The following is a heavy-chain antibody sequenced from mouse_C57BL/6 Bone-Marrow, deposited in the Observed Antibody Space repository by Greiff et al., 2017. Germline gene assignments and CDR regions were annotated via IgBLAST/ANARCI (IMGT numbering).Heavy chain of an antibody. CDR2: ISSGGSYT. CDR3: ARPIITTVVAFDY. CDR1: GFTFSSYG. J-gene: IGHJ2*01. D-gene: IGHD1-1*01. V-gene: IGHV5-6*01. Sequence: EVKVVESGGDLVKPGGSLKLSCAASGFTFSSYGMSWVRQTPDKRLEWVATISSGGSYTYYPDSVKGRFTISRDNAKNTLYLQMSSLKSEDTAMYYCARPIITTVVAFDYWGQGTTLTVSS.